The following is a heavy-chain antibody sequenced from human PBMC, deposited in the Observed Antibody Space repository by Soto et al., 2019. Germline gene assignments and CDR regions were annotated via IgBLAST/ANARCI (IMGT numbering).Heavy chain of an antibody. CDR2: IFHSGNA. V-gene: IGHV4-59*01. CDR3: ARAHAPTLPFDS. J-gene: IGHJ4*01. Sequence: LSLTCSVSGGSIRNVYWSWIRQSPGKRLGWIGFIFHSGNAKYNPSLKSRVTMSIDTSRNQISLSLDSVTAADTAIYFCARAHAPTLPFDSWGQGTLVTVSS. D-gene: IGHD2-15*01. CDR1: GGSIRNVY.